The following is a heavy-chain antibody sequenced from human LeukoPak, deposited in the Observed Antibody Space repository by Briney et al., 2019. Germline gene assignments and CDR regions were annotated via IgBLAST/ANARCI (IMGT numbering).Heavy chain of an antibody. J-gene: IGHJ6*03. CDR1: GFTFSSYS. CDR2: ISSSSSYI. V-gene: IGHV3-21*01. Sequence: PGGSVRLSCAASGFTFSSYSMNWVRQAPGKGLEWVSSISSSSSYIYYADSVKGRFTISRDNAKNSLYLQMNSLRAEDTAVYYCARGHTLLWFGAGGPDYYYYMDVWGKGTTVTVSS. D-gene: IGHD3-10*01. CDR3: ARGHTLLWFGAGGPDYYYYMDV.